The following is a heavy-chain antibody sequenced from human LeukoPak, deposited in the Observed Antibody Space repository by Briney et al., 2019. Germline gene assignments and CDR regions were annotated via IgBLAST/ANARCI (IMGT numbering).Heavy chain of an antibody. J-gene: IGHJ6*03. CDR2: IIPIFGRA. Sequence: SVKVSCKPSVGTFISYAITWVRQTPGPGLESMGGIIPIFGRANYAQQFQDRVTITADKSTSTAYMELSRLRSEDTAVYCCARVVGLTGYSSSWYSGYYYYMDVWGKGTTVTVSS. CDR3: ARVVGLTGYSSSWYSGYYYYMDV. D-gene: IGHD6-13*01. V-gene: IGHV1-69*06. CDR1: VGTFISYA.